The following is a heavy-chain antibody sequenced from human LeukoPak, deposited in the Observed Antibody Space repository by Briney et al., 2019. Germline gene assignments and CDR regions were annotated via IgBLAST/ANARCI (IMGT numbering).Heavy chain of an antibody. J-gene: IGHJ6*02. V-gene: IGHV3-64*04. Sequence: GGSLRLSCSASGFTFSRYGMHWVRQAPGKGLEYVSAIVSNGDSTYYADSVKGRFTISRDNSKNTLYLQMNSLRAEDTAVYYCANGGYCTNGVCFGGMDVWGQGTTVTVSS. CDR3: ANGGYCTNGVCFGGMDV. CDR1: GFTFSRYG. D-gene: IGHD2-8*01. CDR2: IVSNGDST.